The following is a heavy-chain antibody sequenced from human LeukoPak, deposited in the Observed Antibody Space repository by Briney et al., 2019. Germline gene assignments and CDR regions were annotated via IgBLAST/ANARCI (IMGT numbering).Heavy chain of an antibody. Sequence: SETLSLTCAVSGGSISSGGYSWSRIRQPPGKGLEWIGYIYHSGSTYYNPSLKSRVTISVDKSKNQFSLKLSSVTAADTAVYYCARQLEIAVAGTVSYYFDYWGQGTLVTVSS. CDR3: ARQLEIAVAGTVSYYFDY. D-gene: IGHD6-19*01. CDR1: GGSISSGGYS. V-gene: IGHV4-30-2*01. J-gene: IGHJ4*02. CDR2: IYHSGST.